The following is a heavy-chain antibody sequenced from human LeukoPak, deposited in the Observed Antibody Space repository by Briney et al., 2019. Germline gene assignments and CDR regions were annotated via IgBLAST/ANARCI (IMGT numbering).Heavy chain of an antibody. CDR3: AKSRQGIAVATSFDY. CDR1: GFNFPTYA. V-gene: IGHV3-23*01. J-gene: IGHJ4*02. D-gene: IGHD6-19*01. CDR2: IRVSDGAR. Sequence: PGGTLRLSCAASGFNFPTYAMQWVRQAPGKGLEWVSSIRVSDGARFYADSVKGRFTTSRDNSKNTLFLQMNSLRVEDTAVYYCAKSRQGIAVATSFDYWGQGTLVTVSS.